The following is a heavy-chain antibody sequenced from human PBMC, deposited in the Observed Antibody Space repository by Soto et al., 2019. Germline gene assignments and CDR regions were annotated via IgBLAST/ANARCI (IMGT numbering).Heavy chain of an antibody. J-gene: IGHJ4*02. CDR3: ARGPPFRR. V-gene: IGHV4-59*12. Sequence: SETLSLTCTVSGGSIRGYSWCWIRQPPGKGLGWIGYVYYSGGTNYSPSFKDRVTISVDRSKNQFSLKLSSVTAADTAVYYCARGPPFRRWGQGTLVTVSS. CDR2: VYYSGGT. CDR1: GGSIRGYS.